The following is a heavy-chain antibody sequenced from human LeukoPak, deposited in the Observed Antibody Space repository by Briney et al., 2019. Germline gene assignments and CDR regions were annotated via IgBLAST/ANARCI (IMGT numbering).Heavy chain of an antibody. Sequence: SETLSLTCTVSGTAVSNYYWSWIRQPPGKGLEWIGYIYYSGSTNYNPSLKSRVTISVDTSKNQFSLKLSSVTAADTAVYYCARASITIFGVVIRRDAFDIWGQGTMVTVSS. J-gene: IGHJ3*02. V-gene: IGHV4-59*02. CDR2: IYYSGST. D-gene: IGHD3-3*01. CDR3: ARASITIFGVVIRRDAFDI. CDR1: GTAVSNYY.